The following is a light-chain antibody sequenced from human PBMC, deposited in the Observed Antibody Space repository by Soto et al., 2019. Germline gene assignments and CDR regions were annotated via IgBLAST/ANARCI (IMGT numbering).Light chain of an antibody. CDR2: GAS. V-gene: IGKV3-15*01. J-gene: IGKJ5*01. Sequence: EIVMTQSPATLSVSPGGRATLSGRASQSISDTLAWYQQKPGQAPRLLIYGASTRATDVPASFSGSGSGTEFTLTISSLQSEDLAVYYCQQYNDWPPITFGQGTRLENK. CDR1: QSISDT. CDR3: QQYNDWPPIT.